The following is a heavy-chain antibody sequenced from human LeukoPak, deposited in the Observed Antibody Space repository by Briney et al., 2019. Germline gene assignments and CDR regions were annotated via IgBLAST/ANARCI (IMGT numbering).Heavy chain of an antibody. J-gene: IGHJ4*02. CDR2: IKQDGSEK. CDR3: ARGSSAFRFGEALDY. Sequence: GGSLRLSCTVSGFTFSTYWMNWVRQAPGKGLEWVANIKQDGSEKYYVDSVKGRFTISRDNAKNSLYLQMNSLRAEDTAVYYCARGSSAFRFGEALDYWGQGTLVTVSS. V-gene: IGHV3-7*01. CDR1: GFTFSTYW. D-gene: IGHD3-10*01.